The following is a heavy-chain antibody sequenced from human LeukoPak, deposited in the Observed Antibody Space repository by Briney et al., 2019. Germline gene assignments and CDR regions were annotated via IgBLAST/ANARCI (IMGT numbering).Heavy chain of an antibody. CDR1: SDSISNSAYH. CDR2: IYYNRGT. V-gene: IGHV4-39*07. J-gene: IGHJ4*02. D-gene: IGHD6-13*01. Sequence: PSETLSLTCTVSSDSISNSAYHWGWIRQPPGRGLEWIGTIYYNRGTYYNPSLKSRVTISVDTSKNQFSLKLSSVTAADTAVYYCASTSMAAAGTLFDYWGQGTLVTVSS. CDR3: ASTSMAAAGTLFDY.